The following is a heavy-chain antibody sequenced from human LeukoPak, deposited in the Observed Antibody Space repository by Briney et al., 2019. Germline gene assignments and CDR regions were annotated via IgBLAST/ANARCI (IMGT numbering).Heavy chain of an antibody. Sequence: GGSLRLSSAASGFTFNSYAITWVRQAPEKGLEWVSSIIDSGISTYYGDSVKGRFTISRDNSKNTLYLQMNSLRAEDTAVYYCAKGSRGSYDYWGQGTLVTVSS. J-gene: IGHJ4*02. V-gene: IGHV3-23*01. CDR3: AKGSRGSYDY. D-gene: IGHD1-26*01. CDR1: GFTFNSYA. CDR2: IIDSGIST.